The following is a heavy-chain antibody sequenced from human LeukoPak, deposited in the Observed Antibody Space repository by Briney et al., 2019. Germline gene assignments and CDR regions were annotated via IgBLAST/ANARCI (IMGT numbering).Heavy chain of an antibody. CDR1: GGSISSYY. CDR3: ARITVVTRYFDY. Sequence: SETLSLTCTVSGGSISSYYWSWIRQPPGKGLEWIGYIYYSGSTNYNPSLKSRVTISVDTSKNQFSLKLSSVTAADTAVYYCARITVVTRYFDYWGQGTLVTVSS. J-gene: IGHJ4*02. D-gene: IGHD4-23*01. CDR2: IYYSGST. V-gene: IGHV4-59*01.